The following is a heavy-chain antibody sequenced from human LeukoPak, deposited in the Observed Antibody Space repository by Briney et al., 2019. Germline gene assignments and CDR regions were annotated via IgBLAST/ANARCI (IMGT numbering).Heavy chain of an antibody. CDR3: VSLPSGESYGAFDI. CDR2: IKQDGSEK. J-gene: IGHJ3*02. D-gene: IGHD1-26*01. CDR1: GGSFSGYY. Sequence: PSETLSLTCAVYGGSFSGYYWSWVRQAPGKGLEWVANIKQDGSEKYYVDSVKGRFTISRDNAKNSLYLQMNSLRAEDTAVYYCVSLPSGESYGAFDIWGQGTMVTVSS. V-gene: IGHV3-7*01.